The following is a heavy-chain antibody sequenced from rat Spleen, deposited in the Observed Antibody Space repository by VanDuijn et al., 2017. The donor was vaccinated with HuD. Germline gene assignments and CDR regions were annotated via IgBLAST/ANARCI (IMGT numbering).Heavy chain of an antibody. D-gene: IGHD1-7*01. CDR3: TTSYYAFAY. V-gene: IGHV5-29*01. CDR1: GFTFSNYG. J-gene: IGHJ3*01. Sequence: EVQLVESGGGLVQPGRSLKLSCVTSGFTFSNYGMAWVRQAPTKGLEWVATIRSDGDNTYYRDSVKGRFTISRDNAKSTLYLQMDSLRSEDTATYYCTTSYYAFAYWGQGTLVTVSS. CDR2: IRSDGDNT.